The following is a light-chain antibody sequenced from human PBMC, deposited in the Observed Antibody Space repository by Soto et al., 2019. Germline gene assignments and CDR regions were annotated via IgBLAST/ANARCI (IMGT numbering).Light chain of an antibody. CDR1: QSISSW. V-gene: IGKV1-5*03. Sequence: DIQMTQSPSTLSASVVDRVTITCRASQSISSWLAWYQQKPGKAPKLLIYKASSLESGVPSRFSGSGSGTEFTLTISSLQPDDFATYYCQQYNSYPTFGQGTKVEIK. J-gene: IGKJ1*01. CDR2: KAS. CDR3: QQYNSYPT.